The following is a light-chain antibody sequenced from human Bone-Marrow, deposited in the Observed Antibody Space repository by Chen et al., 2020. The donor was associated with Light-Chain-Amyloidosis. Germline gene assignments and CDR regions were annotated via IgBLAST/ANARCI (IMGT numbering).Light chain of an antibody. Sequence: EIVLTQSPGTLSLSLGERATVSCRASQSVISAHLAWYQQKLGQAPRLLIYAASKRATGIPGRVSGSGSGTDFTLTISRLESEDLAVYYCQQYGSSPTFGQGTKVAIK. CDR2: AAS. J-gene: IGKJ1*01. CDR3: QQYGSSPT. V-gene: IGKV3-20*01. CDR1: QSVISAH.